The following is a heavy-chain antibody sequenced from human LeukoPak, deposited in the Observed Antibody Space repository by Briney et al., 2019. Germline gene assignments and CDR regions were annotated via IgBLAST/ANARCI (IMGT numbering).Heavy chain of an antibody. CDR2: ISDSGTTI. V-gene: IGHV3-48*01. Sequence: PGGSLRLSCAASGFTFSSYSMNWVRQAPGKGLEWVSYISDSGTTIYYADSVKGRFTISRSSAWSSLYLQMSSLRAEDTAVYYRARRTTIFGVGYYMDVWGKGTTVTVSS. CDR3: ARRTTIFGVGYYMDV. J-gene: IGHJ6*03. D-gene: IGHD3-3*01. CDR1: GFTFSSYS.